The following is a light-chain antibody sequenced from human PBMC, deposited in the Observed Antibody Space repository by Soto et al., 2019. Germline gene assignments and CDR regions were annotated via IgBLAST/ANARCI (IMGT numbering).Light chain of an antibody. V-gene: IGLV3-21*02. J-gene: IGLJ1*01. Sequence: SYELTQPPSVSVAPGQTARITCGGNNIGSKSVHWYQQKPGQAPVLVVYDDRARPSGIPERFSGSNSGNTATLTISRVEAGDEADYYCQVWDSPSHHAVFGTGTKVTVL. CDR3: QVWDSPSHHAV. CDR1: NIGSKS. CDR2: DDR.